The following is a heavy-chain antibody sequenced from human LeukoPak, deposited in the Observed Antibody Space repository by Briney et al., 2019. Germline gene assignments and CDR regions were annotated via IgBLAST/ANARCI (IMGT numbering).Heavy chain of an antibody. CDR1: GGTFSSYA. Sequence: SVKVSCKASGGTFSSYAISWVRQAPGQGLXWMGRIIPILGIANYAQKFQGRVTITADKSTSTAYMGLSSLRSEDTAVYYCARDPHYSYDFWTGNWFDPWGQGTLVTVSS. V-gene: IGHV1-69*04. D-gene: IGHD3-3*01. J-gene: IGHJ5*02. CDR2: IIPILGIA. CDR3: ARDPHYSYDFWTGNWFDP.